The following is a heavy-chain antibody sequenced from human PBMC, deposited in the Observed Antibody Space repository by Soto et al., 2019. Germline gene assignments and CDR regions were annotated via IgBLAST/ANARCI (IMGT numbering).Heavy chain of an antibody. Sequence: PGGSLRLSCAASGFTFSSYAMHWVRQAPGKGLEWVAVISYDGSNEYYADSVKGRFTISRDNSKNTLYLQMNSLRAEDTAVYYCAKDGSHNFDYWGQGTLVTVSS. CDR3: AKDGSHNFDY. CDR1: GFTFSSYA. D-gene: IGHD1-26*01. CDR2: ISYDGSNE. J-gene: IGHJ4*02. V-gene: IGHV3-30*04.